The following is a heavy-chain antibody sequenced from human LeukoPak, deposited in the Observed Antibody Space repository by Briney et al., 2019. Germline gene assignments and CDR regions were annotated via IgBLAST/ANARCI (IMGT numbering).Heavy chain of an antibody. V-gene: IGHV3-23*01. J-gene: IGHJ3*02. CDR3: AKPARTDAFDI. Sequence: GGSLRLSCAASGFTFNNYAMNWVRQAPGKGLEWVSSISGSGGNTYYADPVKGRFTISRDNSKNTLYLQMNSLRAEDTAVYYCAKPARTDAFDIWGQGTMITVPS. CDR2: ISGSGGNT. CDR1: GFTFNNYA. D-gene: IGHD1-14*01.